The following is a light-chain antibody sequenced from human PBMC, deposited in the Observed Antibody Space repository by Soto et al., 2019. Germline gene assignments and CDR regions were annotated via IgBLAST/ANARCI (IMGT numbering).Light chain of an antibody. CDR2: AAY. CDR1: QGITNY. Sequence: DIQLTQSPSVLSASIRDRVTITCRASQGITNYLALYQQKPGKAPKLLIYAAYTLQRGLPSRFSGSGSGTEFTLTSTSLHPEDCATYYCQQLKSYPQTFGQGTKLQI. CDR3: QQLKSYPQT. V-gene: IGKV1-9*01. J-gene: IGKJ2*01.